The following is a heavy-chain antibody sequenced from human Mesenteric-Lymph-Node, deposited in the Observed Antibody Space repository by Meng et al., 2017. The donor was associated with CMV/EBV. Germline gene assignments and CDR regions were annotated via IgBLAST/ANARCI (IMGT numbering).Heavy chain of an antibody. CDR1: GGSISSSSYY. CDR3: ARDGDYYDSSGYNPFDY. V-gene: IGHV4-39*07. CDR2: IYYSGST. J-gene: IGHJ4*02. D-gene: IGHD3-22*01. Sequence: QLQLQESVPGLVKPSGPLSLTGTVSGGSISSSSYYWGWIRQPPGKGLEWIGSIYYSGSTYYNPSLKSRVTISVDTSKNQFSLKLSPVTAADTAVYYCARDGDYYDSSGYNPFDYWGQGTLVTVSS.